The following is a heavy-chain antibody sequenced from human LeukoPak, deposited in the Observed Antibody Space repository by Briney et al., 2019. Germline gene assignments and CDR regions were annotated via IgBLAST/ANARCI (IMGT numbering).Heavy chain of an antibody. J-gene: IGHJ4*02. V-gene: IGHV3-48*04. D-gene: IGHD1-26*01. CDR2: ISSSGSTI. CDR3: AKDRGYSGTYTGDY. Sequence: PGGSLRLSCVVSGIPFSFYSINWVRQAPGKGPEWVSYISSSGSTIHYADSVRGRFTTSRDNAKNSLYLQMNSLRAEDTAVYYCAKDRGYSGTYTGDYWGQGTLVTVSS. CDR1: GIPFSFYS.